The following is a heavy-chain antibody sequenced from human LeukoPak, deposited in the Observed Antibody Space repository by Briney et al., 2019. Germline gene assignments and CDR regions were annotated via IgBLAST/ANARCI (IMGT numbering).Heavy chain of an antibody. Sequence: GASVKVSCKASGYTFTSDYMHWVRQAPGQGLEWMGIINPSGGSTSYAQKFQGRVTMTRDMSTSTVYMELSSLRSEDTAVYYCARARRDGFLFDYWGQGTLVTVSS. CDR2: INPSGGST. CDR3: ARARRDGFLFDY. CDR1: GYTFTSDY. V-gene: IGHV1-46*01. D-gene: IGHD5-24*01. J-gene: IGHJ4*02.